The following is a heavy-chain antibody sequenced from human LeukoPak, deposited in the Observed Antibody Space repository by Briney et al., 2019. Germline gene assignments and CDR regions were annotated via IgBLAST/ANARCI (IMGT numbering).Heavy chain of an antibody. D-gene: IGHD6-13*01. Sequence: ASVKVSCKASGDPFTSYYMHWMRQAPGQGLEWMGIINPSGGSTSYAQKSQGRVTMSREKSMSTVYMELSSLRSEDTAVYYCEREVAAAGLFDYWGQGTLVTVYS. V-gene: IGHV1-46*01. J-gene: IGHJ4*02. CDR2: INPSGGST. CDR3: EREVAAAGLFDY. CDR1: GDPFTSYY.